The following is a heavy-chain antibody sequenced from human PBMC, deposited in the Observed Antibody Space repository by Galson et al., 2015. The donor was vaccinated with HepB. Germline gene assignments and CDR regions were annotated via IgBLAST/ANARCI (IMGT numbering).Heavy chain of an antibody. CDR2: ISSSGDTI. Sequence: SLRLSCAASQFTFSDHDMNWVRQAPGKGLEWFSYISSSGDTIYYADSVKGRFTISRDNAKNSLYLQMSSLRAEDTAVYYCASHSYWNYFDYWGQGTLVTVSS. CDR1: QFTFSDHD. CDR3: ASHSYWNYFDY. J-gene: IGHJ4*02. V-gene: IGHV3-48*03. D-gene: IGHD3-10*01.